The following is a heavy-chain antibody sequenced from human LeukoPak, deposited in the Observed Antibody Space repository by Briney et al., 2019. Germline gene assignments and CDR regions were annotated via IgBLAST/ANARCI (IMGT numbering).Heavy chain of an antibody. V-gene: IGHV3-66*01. J-gene: IGHJ3*02. CDR1: GFTVSSDY. Sequence: GGSLRLSCAASGFTVSSDYMSWVRQAPGKGLEWVSVIYSGGSTYYADSVKGRFTISRDNSKNTLYLQMNSLRAEDTAVYYCARWTNFHAFDIWGQGTLVTVSS. CDR3: ARWTNFHAFDI. CDR2: IYSGGST. D-gene: IGHD1-1*01.